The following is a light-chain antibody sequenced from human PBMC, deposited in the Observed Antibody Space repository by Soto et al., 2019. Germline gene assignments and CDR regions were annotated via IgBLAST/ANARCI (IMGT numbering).Light chain of an antibody. CDR3: QQGRNWTYS. CDR2: DAS. V-gene: IGKV3-11*01. CDR1: QSVSSY. Sequence: EIVLTQSPATLSLSPGERATLSCRASQSVSSYLAWYQQKLGQAPRLLINDASNRATGIPGRFSVSGSGTDFTLSISRLESEDFAAYYWQQGRNWTYSFGQGTKLQIK. J-gene: IGKJ2*01.